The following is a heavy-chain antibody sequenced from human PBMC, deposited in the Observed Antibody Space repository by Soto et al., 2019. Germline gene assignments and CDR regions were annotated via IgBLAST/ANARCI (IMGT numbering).Heavy chain of an antibody. Sequence: GGSLRLSCAASGFTFSSYAMSWVRQAPGKGLEWVSAISGSGGSTYYADSVKGRFTISRDNSKNTLYLQMNSLRAEDTAVYYCARDLGYCSSTSCYTHYYYYYGMDVWGQGTTVTVSS. V-gene: IGHV3-23*01. J-gene: IGHJ6*02. CDR1: GFTFSSYA. CDR2: ISGSGGST. D-gene: IGHD2-2*02. CDR3: ARDLGYCSSTSCYTHYYYYYGMDV.